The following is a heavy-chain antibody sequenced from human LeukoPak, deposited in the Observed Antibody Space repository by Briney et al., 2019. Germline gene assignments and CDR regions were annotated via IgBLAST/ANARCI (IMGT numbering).Heavy chain of an antibody. Sequence: GASVKVSCKASGYTFTGYYMHWVRQAPGQGLEWMGWINSNSGGTNYAQKFQGRVTMTRDTSISTAYMELSSLRSEDTAVYYCARFRTAMQLWKGYYFDYWGQGTLVTVSS. CDR1: GYTFTGYY. D-gene: IGHD5-18*01. J-gene: IGHJ4*02. CDR2: INSNSGGT. V-gene: IGHV1-2*02. CDR3: ARFRTAMQLWKGYYFDY.